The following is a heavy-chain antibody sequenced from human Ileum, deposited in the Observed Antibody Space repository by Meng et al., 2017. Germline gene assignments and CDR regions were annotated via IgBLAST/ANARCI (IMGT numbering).Heavy chain of an antibody. CDR3: ARGPQGPRLSI. J-gene: IGHJ3*02. CDR2: INPSGSP. Sequence: QGRLQQVGAGLLKPSETLSLTCAVFGGSFSGYFGTWVRQPTEKGLEWIGEINPSGSPYYNPSLNSRVTISVDTSKNQFSLKLTSVTAADTAMYYCARGPQGPRLSIWGQGAMVTVSS. V-gene: IGHV4-34*01. CDR1: GGSFSGYF.